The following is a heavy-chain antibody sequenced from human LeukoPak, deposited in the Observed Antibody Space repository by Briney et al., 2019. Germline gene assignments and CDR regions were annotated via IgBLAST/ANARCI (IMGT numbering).Heavy chain of an antibody. CDR1: GFTFSSNT. Sequence: GGSLRLSCAASGFTFSSNTVSWVRQAPGKGLEWVSVISASGAKTYYADSVKGRFTVSRDNSRNTLYLQMDSLRAEDTAVYYCAKDRDGGSNSQAKAFDYWGQGTLVTVSS. CDR2: ISASGAKT. CDR3: AKDRDGGSNSQAKAFDY. D-gene: IGHD4-11*01. V-gene: IGHV3-23*01. J-gene: IGHJ4*02.